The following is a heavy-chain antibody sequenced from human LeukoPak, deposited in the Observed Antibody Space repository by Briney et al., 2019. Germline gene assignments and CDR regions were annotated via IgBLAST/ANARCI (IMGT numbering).Heavy chain of an antibody. CDR2: ISGTGGST. CDR3: ARDYGIDY. J-gene: IGHJ4*02. V-gene: IGHV3-23*01. Sequence: GGSLRLSCAASGFTFSSYAMSWVRQAPGKGLEWVSTISGTGGSTYYADSVKGRFTISRDNAKNSLYLQMNSLRAEDTAVYYCARDYGIDYWGQGTLVTVSS. CDR1: GFTFSSYA. D-gene: IGHD1-1*01.